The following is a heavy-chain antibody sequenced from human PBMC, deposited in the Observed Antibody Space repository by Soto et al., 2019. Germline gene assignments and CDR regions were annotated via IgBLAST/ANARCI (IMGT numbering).Heavy chain of an antibody. J-gene: IGHJ6*02. D-gene: IGHD1-26*01. CDR1: GGTFSSYA. CDR2: IIPIFGTA. Sequence: QVQLVQSGAEVKKPGSSVKVSCKASGGTFSSYAINWVRQAPGQGLEWMGGIIPIFGTADYAQKFQGRVTITSDESTTTANTQLSILRPEDTAVYYCASVAAKYYYYGMAVWGQGPTVTVSS. V-gene: IGHV1-69*05. CDR3: ASVAAKYYYYGMAV.